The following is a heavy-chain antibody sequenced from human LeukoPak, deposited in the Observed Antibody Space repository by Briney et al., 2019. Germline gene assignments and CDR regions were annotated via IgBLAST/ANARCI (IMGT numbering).Heavy chain of an antibody. CDR3: AKGIRGYYGPFDI. D-gene: IGHD3-10*01. CDR2: ISSSSSTI. J-gene: IGHJ3*02. CDR1: GFTFSSYS. Sequence: GGSLRLSCAASGFTFSSYSMNWVRQAPGKGLEWVSYISSSSSTIYYADSVKGRFTISRDNAKNSLYLQMNSLRAEDTALYYCAKGIRGYYGPFDIWGQGTMVTVSS. V-gene: IGHV3-48*04.